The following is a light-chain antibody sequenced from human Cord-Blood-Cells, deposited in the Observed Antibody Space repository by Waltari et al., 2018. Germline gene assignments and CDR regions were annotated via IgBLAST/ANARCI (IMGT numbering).Light chain of an antibody. CDR1: SSDVGGYNY. CDR2: WVS. J-gene: IGLJ3*02. V-gene: IGLV2-8*01. CDR3: SSYAGSNNLV. Sequence: QSALTQPPSASGSPGQSVPISCTGTSSDVGGYNYVSWYQQHPGKAPKLMIYWVSKRPSGVPDRFSGSKSGNTASLTVSGLQAEDEADYSCSSYAGSNNLVFGGGTKLTVL.